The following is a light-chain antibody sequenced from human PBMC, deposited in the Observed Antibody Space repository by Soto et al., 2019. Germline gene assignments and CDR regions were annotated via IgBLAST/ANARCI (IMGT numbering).Light chain of an antibody. J-gene: IGKJ1*01. CDR3: HQSYSTWT. Sequence: EIQMTQSPSSLSASVGDRVTITCRASQSISSYLNWYQQKPGKAPKLLIYAASSLQSGVPSRFSGSGSGTDFTLTISSLQPEDFATYYCHQSYSTWTFGQGTKVDIK. V-gene: IGKV1-39*01. CDR1: QSISSY. CDR2: AAS.